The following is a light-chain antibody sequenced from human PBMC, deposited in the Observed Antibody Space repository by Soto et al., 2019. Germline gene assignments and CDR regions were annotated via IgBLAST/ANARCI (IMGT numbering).Light chain of an antibody. CDR3: ASDAQEQRYV. CDR1: SXDCGAYDS. J-gene: IGLJ1*01. CDR2: EGF. Sequence: LTKPPSASGSPGLPVNISCTGTSXDCGAYDSVSWYQQYPGKAPKLRSDEGFHRLSGGPDRFSGAKTSNTASLNVSGRQVHGEGDYSCASDAQEQRYVYGAETKVT. V-gene: IGLV2-8*01.